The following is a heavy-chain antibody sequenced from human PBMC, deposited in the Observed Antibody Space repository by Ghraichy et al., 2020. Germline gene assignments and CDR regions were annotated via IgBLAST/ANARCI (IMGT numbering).Heavy chain of an antibody. V-gene: IGHV4-59*01. Sequence: SETLSLTCSVSSGSISDYYWSWIRQPPGEDLEWIGNVRYTGATNYSPSLKSRVPVSTDTSRNEVSLEVGSVTAEDTAVYYCARGEALGFGTIILGYFAFWGPGIMVTVSS. CDR3: ARGEALGFGTIILGYFAF. CDR2: VRYTGAT. D-gene: IGHD3-10*01. CDR1: SGSISDYY. J-gene: IGHJ4*02.